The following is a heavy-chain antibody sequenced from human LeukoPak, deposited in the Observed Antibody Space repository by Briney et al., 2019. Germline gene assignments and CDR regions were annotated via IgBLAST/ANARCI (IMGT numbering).Heavy chain of an antibody. J-gene: IGHJ4*02. V-gene: IGHV1-69*13. CDR2: IIPIFGTA. CDR1: GGTFSSYA. CDR3: AREPIWFGELPYYFDY. Sequence: EASVKLSCNASGGTFSSYAISWVRQAPGQGLEWMGGIIPIFGTANYAQKFQGRVTITADESTSTAYMELSSLRSEDTAVYYCAREPIWFGELPYYFDYWGQGTLVTVSS. D-gene: IGHD3-10*01.